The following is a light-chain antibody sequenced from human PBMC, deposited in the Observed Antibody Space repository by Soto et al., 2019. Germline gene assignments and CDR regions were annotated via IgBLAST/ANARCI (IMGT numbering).Light chain of an antibody. CDR3: QQYDNWPPT. J-gene: IGKJ1*01. Sequence: EIVMTQSPATLSVSPGERVTLSCRASQSVGRNLAWYQQKPGQAPRLLIYGASTRATGIPARFSGSGSGTEFTLTISSLQSEDFALYYCQQYDNWPPTFGQGTKVEIK. CDR2: GAS. CDR1: QSVGRN. V-gene: IGKV3-15*01.